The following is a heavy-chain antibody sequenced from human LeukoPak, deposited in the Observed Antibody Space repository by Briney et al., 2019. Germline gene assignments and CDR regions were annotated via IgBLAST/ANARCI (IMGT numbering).Heavy chain of an antibody. J-gene: IGHJ4*02. CDR1: GGSISNYY. Sequence: SETLSLTCTVSGGSISNYYWSWIRQPPEKRLEWIGYIYYSGSPNYSPSLKSRVTISLDTSRNQFSLKLSSVTAADTAVYYCTRTSASTAIDYWGPGTLVTVSS. D-gene: IGHD4-17*01. V-gene: IGHV4-59*01. CDR3: TRTSASTAIDY. CDR2: IYYSGSP.